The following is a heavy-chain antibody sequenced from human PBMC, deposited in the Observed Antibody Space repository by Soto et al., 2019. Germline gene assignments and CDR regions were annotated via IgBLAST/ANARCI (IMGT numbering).Heavy chain of an antibody. D-gene: IGHD3-10*01. CDR2: INAGYGNT. Sequence: GSSVKVSCKASGYTFSSYAIPWVRPAPGQRLEWMVWINAGYGNTKSSQKFQDRVTISRDTSASTAYMELTSLRSEDTAVYYCARDTGDGPLDFWAQGSLVNVSS. CDR3: ARDTGDGPLDF. CDR1: GYTFSSYA. J-gene: IGHJ4*02. V-gene: IGHV1-3*01.